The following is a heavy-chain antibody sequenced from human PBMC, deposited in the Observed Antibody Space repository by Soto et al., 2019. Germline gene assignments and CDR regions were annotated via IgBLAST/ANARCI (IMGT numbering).Heavy chain of an antibody. J-gene: IGHJ4*02. Sequence: SETLSLTCTVSGASISSYYWSWIRQPPGKGLEWIGYIYDSGTTNYNPSLESRVTMSVDTSRNQFSLRLSSVTAADTAMHFCAGPHISGYYVPFDYWGQGALVTVSS. D-gene: IGHD6-19*01. CDR1: GASISSYY. CDR3: AGPHISGYYVPFDY. V-gene: IGHV4-59*01. CDR2: IYDSGTT.